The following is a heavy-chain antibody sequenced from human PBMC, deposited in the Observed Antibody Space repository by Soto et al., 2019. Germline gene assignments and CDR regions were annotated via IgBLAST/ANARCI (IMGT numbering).Heavy chain of an antibody. D-gene: IGHD3-3*01. CDR1: GGSISSGDYY. Sequence: QVQLQESGPGLVKPSQTLSLTCTVSGGSISSGDYYWSWIRQHPGKGLEWIVYIYYSGRTYYNPSLKSRVTISVDTSKNQFSLKLSSVTAADTAVYYCARWWSGSRQGFDPWGQGTLVTVSS. CDR2: IYYSGRT. J-gene: IGHJ5*02. V-gene: IGHV4-31*03. CDR3: ARWWSGSRQGFDP.